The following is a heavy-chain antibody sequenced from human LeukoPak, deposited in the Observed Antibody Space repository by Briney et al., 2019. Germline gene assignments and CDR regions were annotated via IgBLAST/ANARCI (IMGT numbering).Heavy chain of an antibody. CDR3: ARERGDLVPAAIYWFDP. CDR1: GFTFSSYS. J-gene: IGHJ5*02. V-gene: IGHV3-48*01. Sequence: PGGSLRLSCAASGFTFSSYSMNWVRQAPGKGLEWVSYISSSSSTIYYADSVKGRFTISRDNAKNSLYLQMNSLRAEDTAVYYCARERGDLVPAAIYWFDPWGQGTLVTVSS. D-gene: IGHD2-2*01. CDR2: ISSSSSTI.